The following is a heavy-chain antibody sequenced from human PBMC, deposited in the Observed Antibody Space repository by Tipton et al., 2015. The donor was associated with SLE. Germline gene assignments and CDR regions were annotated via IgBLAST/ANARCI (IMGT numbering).Heavy chain of an antibody. CDR1: GGSISSSGYH. CDR2: IYYSGST. D-gene: IGHD3-16*01. V-gene: IGHV4-61*08. J-gene: IGHJ4*02. Sequence: TLSLTCTVSGGSISSSGYHWSWIRQPPGKGLEWIGYIYYSGSTNYNPSLKSRVTISVDTSKNQFSLKLTSVTAADTAMYYCARAGTEDDFGVFDYWGQGTLVTVAS. CDR3: ARAGTEDDFGVFDY.